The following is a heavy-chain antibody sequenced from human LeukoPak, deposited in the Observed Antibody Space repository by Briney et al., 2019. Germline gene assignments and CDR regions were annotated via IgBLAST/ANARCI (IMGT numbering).Heavy chain of an antibody. D-gene: IGHD3-3*01. CDR3: ARERLENWFDP. V-gene: IGHV1-69*05. Sequence: SVKVSCKASGGTFSSYAISWVRQAPGQGLEWMGRIIPIFGTANYAQKFQGRVTMTRNTSISTAYMELSSLRSEDTAVYYCARERLENWFDPWGQGTLVTVSS. J-gene: IGHJ5*02. CDR2: IIPIFGTA. CDR1: GGTFSSYA.